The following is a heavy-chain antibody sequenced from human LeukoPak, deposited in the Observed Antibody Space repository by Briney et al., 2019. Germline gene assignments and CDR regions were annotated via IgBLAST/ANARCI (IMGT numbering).Heavy chain of an antibody. CDR3: AARFYDILTGNYYYGMDV. D-gene: IGHD3-9*01. CDR2: IIPIFGTA. J-gene: IGHJ6*04. Sequence: SVKVSCKASGGTFSSYAISWVRQAPGQGLEWMGGIIPIFGTANYAQKFQGRVTITADKSTSTAYMELSSLRSEDTAVYHCAARFYDILTGNYYYGMDVWGKGTTVTVSS. CDR1: GGTFSSYA. V-gene: IGHV1-69*06.